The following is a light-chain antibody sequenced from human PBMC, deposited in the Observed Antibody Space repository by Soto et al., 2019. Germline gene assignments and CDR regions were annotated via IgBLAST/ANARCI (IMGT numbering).Light chain of an antibody. V-gene: IGKV1-5*01. Sequence: DIQMTQSPSTLSGSVGDRVTITCRASQTISSWLSWYQHKPWKAPKLLIYDASNLYSGVPSRFSGSGSGAEFSLTISNLQPDSCANYFSQQYEHDWTFGQGTKVDIK. CDR3: QQYEHDWT. CDR1: QTISSW. J-gene: IGKJ1*01. CDR2: DAS.